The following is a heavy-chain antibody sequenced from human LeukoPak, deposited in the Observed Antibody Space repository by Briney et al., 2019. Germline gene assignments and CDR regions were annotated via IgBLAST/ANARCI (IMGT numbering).Heavy chain of an antibody. D-gene: IGHD3-22*01. CDR3: AKAKNYYDSSGYGD. Sequence: GGSLRLSCAASGFAFSSYAMSWVRQAPGKGLEWVSAISGSGGSTYYADSVKGRFTISRDNSKNTLYLQMNSLRAEDTAVYYCAKAKNYYDSSGYGDWGQGTLVTVPS. CDR1: GFAFSSYA. J-gene: IGHJ4*02. V-gene: IGHV3-23*01. CDR2: ISGSGGST.